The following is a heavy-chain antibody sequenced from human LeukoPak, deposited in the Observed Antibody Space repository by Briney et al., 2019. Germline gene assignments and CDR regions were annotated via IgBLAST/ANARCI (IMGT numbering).Heavy chain of an antibody. CDR1: GFPFSSND. CDR2: LSVAGGRT. Sequence: GGSLRLSCAASGFPFSSNDMSWVRQAPGKGLEWVSALSVAGGRTHYADSVKGRFTISRDNSKNTLYLQMNSLRAEDTAVYYCARDSTITTTYYYYYGMDVWGQGTTVTVSS. D-gene: IGHD1-14*01. CDR3: ARDSTITTTYYYYYGMDV. J-gene: IGHJ6*02. V-gene: IGHV3-23*01.